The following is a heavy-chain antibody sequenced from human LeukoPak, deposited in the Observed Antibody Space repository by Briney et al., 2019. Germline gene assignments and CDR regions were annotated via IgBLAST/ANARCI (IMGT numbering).Heavy chain of an antibody. Sequence: SETLSLTCTVSGGSISSSSYYWGWVRQPPGKGLEWIGSIYYSGSTYYNPSLKSRVTISVDTSKNQFSLKLSSVTAADTAVYYCARVRVTMTWNAFDIWGQGTTVTISS. CDR1: GGSISSSSYY. V-gene: IGHV4-39*07. J-gene: IGHJ3*02. CDR2: IYYSGST. CDR3: ARVRVTMTWNAFDI. D-gene: IGHD3-22*01.